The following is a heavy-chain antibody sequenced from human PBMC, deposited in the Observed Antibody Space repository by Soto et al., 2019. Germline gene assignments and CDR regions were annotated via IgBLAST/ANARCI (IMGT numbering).Heavy chain of an antibody. CDR2: INHSGNT. V-gene: IGHV4-34*01. Sequence: SETPSLTYAVYGVYFSGYYWSWISRPPGKGLEWIGEINHSGNTNYNPSLKSRVTISVDTSKNHFSLKLSSVTAADTAVYYCARFRDFWSGYYGYYYYYGMDVWGQGTTVTVSS. J-gene: IGHJ6*02. D-gene: IGHD3-3*01. CDR1: GVYFSGYY. CDR3: ARFRDFWSGYYGYYYYYGMDV.